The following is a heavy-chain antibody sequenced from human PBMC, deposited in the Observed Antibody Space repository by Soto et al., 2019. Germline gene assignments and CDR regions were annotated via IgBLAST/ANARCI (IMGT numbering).Heavy chain of an antibody. D-gene: IGHD3-22*01. V-gene: IGHV3-11*03. CDR2: ISSSSSYT. Sequence: GFLRLSCAVFGFTFSDYCMRWIRQAPGKGLEWVSYISSSSSYTNYADSVKGRFTISRDNAKNSLYLQMNSLRAEDTAVYYCASSITMIVVNPASDIWGQGTMVTVS. CDR1: GFTFSDYC. J-gene: IGHJ3*02. CDR3: ASSITMIVVNPASDI.